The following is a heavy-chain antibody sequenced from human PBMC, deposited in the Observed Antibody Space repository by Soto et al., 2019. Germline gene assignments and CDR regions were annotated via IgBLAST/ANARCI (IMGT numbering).Heavy chain of an antibody. V-gene: IGHV3-43*01. D-gene: IGHD6-19*01. CDR1: GFTFDDYT. CDR3: AKNQGIAVRGEYYYGMAV. Sequence: PGGSLRLSCAASGFTFDDYTMHWVRQAPGKGLEWVSLISWDGGSTYYADSVKGRFTISRDNSKNSLYLQMNSLRTEDTALYYCAKNQGIAVRGEYYYGMAVWGQGTTVTVSS. CDR2: ISWDGGST. J-gene: IGHJ6*02.